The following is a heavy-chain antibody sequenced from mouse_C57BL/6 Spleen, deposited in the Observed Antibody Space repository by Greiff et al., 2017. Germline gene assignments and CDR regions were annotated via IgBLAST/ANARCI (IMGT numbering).Heavy chain of an antibody. J-gene: IGHJ2*01. Sequence: EVQVVESGGDLVKPGGSLKLSCAASGFTFSSYGMSWVRQTPDKRLEWVATISSGGSYTYYPDSVKGRFTISRDNAKNTLYLQMSSLKSEDTAMYYCARAGTAQATVDYWGQGTTLTVSS. CDR3: ARAGTAQATVDY. CDR2: ISSGGSYT. CDR1: GFTFSSYG. D-gene: IGHD3-2*02. V-gene: IGHV5-6*01.